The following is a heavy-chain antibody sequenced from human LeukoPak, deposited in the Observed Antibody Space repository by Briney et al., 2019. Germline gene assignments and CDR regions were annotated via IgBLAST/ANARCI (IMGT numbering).Heavy chain of an antibody. V-gene: IGHV1-18*01. J-gene: IGHJ5*02. Sequence: ASVKVSCKSTGYTFTSYGISWVRQAPGQELEWMGWISAYNGSTNYAQKLQGRVTMTTDTSTSTVYMELSSLRSDDTAVYYCARDNSIADRGWWFDPWGQGTLVTVSS. D-gene: IGHD4-23*01. CDR2: ISAYNGST. CDR1: GYTFTSYG. CDR3: ARDNSIADRGWWFDP.